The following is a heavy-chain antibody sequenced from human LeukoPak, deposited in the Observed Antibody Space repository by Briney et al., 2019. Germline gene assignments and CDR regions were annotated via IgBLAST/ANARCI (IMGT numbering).Heavy chain of an antibody. V-gene: IGHV3-48*02. J-gene: IGHJ4*02. Sequence: GGSLRLSCAASGFTFSSYSMNWVRQAPGKGLEWVSYISSGSGTIYFADSVKGRFTISRDNAKNSVYLQMNSLRDEDTAVYYCAKQQLALDYWGQGTLVTVSP. CDR2: ISSGSGTI. CDR3: AKQQLALDY. CDR1: GFTFSSYS. D-gene: IGHD6-13*01.